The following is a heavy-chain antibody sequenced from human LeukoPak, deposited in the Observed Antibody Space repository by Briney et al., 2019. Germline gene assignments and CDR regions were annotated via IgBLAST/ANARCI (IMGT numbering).Heavy chain of an antibody. V-gene: IGHV4-59*11. J-gene: IGHJ6*03. CDR2: IYYSGST. D-gene: IGHD1-26*01. Sequence: SETLSLTCTVSGGSISSHYWSWIRQPPGKGLEWMGYIYYSGSTNYNPSLKSRVTISVDTSKNQFSLKLSSVTAADTAVYYCARVGATSSSYYYYYMDVWGKGTTVTVSS. CDR3: ARVGATSSSYYYYYMDV. CDR1: GGSISSHY.